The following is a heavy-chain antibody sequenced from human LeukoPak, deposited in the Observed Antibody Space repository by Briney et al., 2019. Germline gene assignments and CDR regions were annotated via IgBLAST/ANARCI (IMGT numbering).Heavy chain of an antibody. CDR3: AKEGDSSGYCPEAYFDY. D-gene: IGHD3-22*01. V-gene: IGHV3-23*01. CDR1: GFTFSSYG. J-gene: IGHJ4*02. CDR2: ISGSGGST. Sequence: GGTLRLSCAASGFTFSSYGMSWVRQAPGKGLEWVSAISGSGGSTYYADSVKGRFTISRDNSKNTLYLQMNSLRAEDTAVYYCAKEGDSSGYCPEAYFDYWGQGTLVTVSS.